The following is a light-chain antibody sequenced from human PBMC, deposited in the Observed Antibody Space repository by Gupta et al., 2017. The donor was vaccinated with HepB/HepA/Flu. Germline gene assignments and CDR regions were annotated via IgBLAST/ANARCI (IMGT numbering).Light chain of an antibody. CDR1: SSDIGGFNY. V-gene: IGLV2-14*03. Sequence: QSALTQPASVSGSPGQSITISCTGPSSDIGGFNYVSWYQQHPGKAPKLVIYDVSNRPSGVSNRFSGSKSANTASLTISGLQAEDEADYYCSSYASSSTLVVFGGGTKLTVL. CDR3: SSYASSSTLVV. CDR2: DVS. J-gene: IGLJ2*01.